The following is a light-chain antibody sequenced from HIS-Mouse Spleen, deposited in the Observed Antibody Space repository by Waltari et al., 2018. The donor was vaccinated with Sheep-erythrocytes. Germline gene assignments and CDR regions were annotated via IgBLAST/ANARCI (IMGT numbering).Light chain of an antibody. Sequence: DIVMTQSPDSLAVSLGERATIKCKSSQSVLYSSNDKNYLAWYQQKPGQPPKLLIYWASTRESGVPDRFSGSGSGTDFTHTISSLQAEDVAVYYCQQYYSTPLTFGGGTKVEIK. CDR2: WAS. CDR1: QSVLYSSNDKNY. J-gene: IGKJ4*01. CDR3: QQYYSTPLT. V-gene: IGKV4-1*01.